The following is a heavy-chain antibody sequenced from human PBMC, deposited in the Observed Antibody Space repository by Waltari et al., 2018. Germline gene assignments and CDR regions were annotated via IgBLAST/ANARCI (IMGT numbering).Heavy chain of an antibody. CDR3: ATVLTTVPTYWFDP. V-gene: IGHV1-69-2*01. CDR1: GYTFTDYY. CDR2: VDPADSET. Sequence: EVQLVQSGAEVKKPGATVNISCKASGYTFTDYYIHRVQQAPGKGLEWMGRVDPADSETIYAEKFQGRVTITADTSTDTAYMELSSLRSEDTAVYYCATVLTTVPTYWFDPWGQGTLVTVSS. D-gene: IGHD4-4*01. J-gene: IGHJ5*02.